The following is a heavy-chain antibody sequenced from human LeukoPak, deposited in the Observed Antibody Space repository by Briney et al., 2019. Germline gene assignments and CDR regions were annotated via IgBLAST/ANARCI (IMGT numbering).Heavy chain of an antibody. V-gene: IGHV1-8*01. J-gene: IGHJ4*02. Sequence: ASVKVSCKASGYTFTSYDINWVRQATGQGLGWMGWMNPNSGNTGYAQKFQGRVSMTSNTSISTAYMELSSLRSEDTAVYYCARGLRREQQLLRAFDDWGQGTLATVSS. CDR3: ARGLRREQQLLRAFDD. D-gene: IGHD6-13*01. CDR1: GYTFTSYD. CDR2: MNPNSGNT.